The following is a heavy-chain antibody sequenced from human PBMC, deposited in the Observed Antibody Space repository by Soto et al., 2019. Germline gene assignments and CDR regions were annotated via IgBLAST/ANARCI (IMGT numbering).Heavy chain of an antibody. CDR1: GFTFSSYA. J-gene: IGHJ5*02. Sequence: GGSLRLSCAASGFTFSSYAMSWVRQAPGKGLEWVSAISGSGGSTYYADSVKGRFTISRGNSKNTLYLQMNSLRAEDTAVYYCANLMGRATHNWFDPWGQGTLVTVSS. CDR2: ISGSGGST. CDR3: ANLMGRATHNWFDP. V-gene: IGHV3-23*01. D-gene: IGHD2-15*01.